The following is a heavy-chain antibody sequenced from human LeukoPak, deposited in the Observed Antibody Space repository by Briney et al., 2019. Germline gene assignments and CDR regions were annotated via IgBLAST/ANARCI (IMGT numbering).Heavy chain of an antibody. CDR2: INHSGST. V-gene: IGHV4-34*01. J-gene: IGHJ4*02. CDR3: ARLEYYYQHRFDY. D-gene: IGHD3-10*01. Sequence: SETLSLTCAVYGGSFSGYYWSWIRQPPGKGLEWIGEINHSGSTNYNPSLKSRVTISVDTSKNQFSLKLSSVTAADTAVYYCARLEYYYQHRFDYWGQGTLVTVSS. CDR1: GGSFSGYY.